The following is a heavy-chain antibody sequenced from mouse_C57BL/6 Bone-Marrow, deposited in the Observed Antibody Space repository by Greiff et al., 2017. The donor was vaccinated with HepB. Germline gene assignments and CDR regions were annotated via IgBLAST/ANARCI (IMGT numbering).Heavy chain of an antibody. CDR1: GYTFTDYE. CDR2: IDPETGGT. J-gene: IGHJ4*01. V-gene: IGHV1-15*01. CDR3: TRGGYDYGGAMDY. D-gene: IGHD2-4*01. Sequence: VKLVESGAELVRPGASVTLSCKASGYTFTDYEMHWVKQTPVHGLEWIGAIDPETGGTAYNQKFKGKAILTADKSSSTAYMELRSLTSEDSAVYYCTRGGYDYGGAMDYWGQGTSVTVSS.